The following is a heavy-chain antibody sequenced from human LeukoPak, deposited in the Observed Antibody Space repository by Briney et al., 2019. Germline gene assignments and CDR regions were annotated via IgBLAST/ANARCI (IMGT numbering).Heavy chain of an antibody. V-gene: IGHV1-18*01. CDR2: ISAYNGNT. CDR3: AREDYDFWSNYYYYYMDV. J-gene: IGHJ6*03. CDR1: GYTFTSYG. Sequence: ASVKVSCNASGYTFTSYGISWVRQAPGQGLEWMGWISAYNGNTNYAQKLQGRVTMTTDTSTSTAYMELRSLRSDDTAVYYCAREDYDFWSNYYYYYMDVWGKGTTVTVSS. D-gene: IGHD3-3*01.